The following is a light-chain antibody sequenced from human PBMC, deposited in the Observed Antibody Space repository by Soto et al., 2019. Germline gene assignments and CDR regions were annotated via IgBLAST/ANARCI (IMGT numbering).Light chain of an antibody. CDR3: QQYEESPIT. V-gene: IGKV3-20*01. Sequence: EIVLTQSPGILSLSPGERATLSCSASQTVSNFFLAWYQQKPGQAPRLLVYGTSSRATGIPDRFSGSGSETDFTLTISGLEPDDFAVYYCQQYEESPITFGQGTRLEIK. CDR2: GTS. J-gene: IGKJ5*01. CDR1: QTVSNFF.